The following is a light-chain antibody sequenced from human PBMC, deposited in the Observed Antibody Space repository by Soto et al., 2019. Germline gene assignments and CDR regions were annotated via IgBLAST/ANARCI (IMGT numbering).Light chain of an antibody. J-gene: IGKJ2*01. CDR2: SSS. CDR3: QHYSISPYT. V-gene: IGKV3-20*01. Sequence: EIVLTQSPVTLSLFPGERATLSCRASQSVTDGRFAWYQQKPGRAPRLLIFSSSARATGVPDRFSGSGSGTDFTLTISRLEPEDFAMYFCQHYSISPYTFGQGTKLEI. CDR1: QSVTDGR.